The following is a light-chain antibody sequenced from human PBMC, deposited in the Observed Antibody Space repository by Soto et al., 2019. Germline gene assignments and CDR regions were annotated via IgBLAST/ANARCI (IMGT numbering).Light chain of an antibody. J-gene: IGKJ2*01. CDR3: QQYGDSPYT. Sequence: EIVLTQSPGNLSLSPGERATLSCRASQSVSSSFLAWYQQKPGQAPRLLIYGASGRATGIPDRFSGSGSGTDFTLTISRLEPEDFAVYYCQQYGDSPYTFGQGTRLEI. V-gene: IGKV3-20*01. CDR1: QSVSSSF. CDR2: GAS.